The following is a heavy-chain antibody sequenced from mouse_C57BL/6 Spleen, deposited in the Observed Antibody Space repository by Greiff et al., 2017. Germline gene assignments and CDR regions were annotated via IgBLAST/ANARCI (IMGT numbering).Heavy chain of an antibody. CDR1: GYTFTSYW. CDR2: IYPGSGST. D-gene: IGHD2-4*01. Sequence: VQLQQSGAELVKPGASVKMSCKASGYTFTSYWITWVKQRPGQGLEWIGDIYPGSGSTNYNEKFKSKATLTVDTSSSTAYMQLSSLTSEDSAVYYCARGDDYDRWYFDVWGTGTTVTVSS. CDR3: ARGDDYDRWYFDV. V-gene: IGHV1-55*01. J-gene: IGHJ1*03.